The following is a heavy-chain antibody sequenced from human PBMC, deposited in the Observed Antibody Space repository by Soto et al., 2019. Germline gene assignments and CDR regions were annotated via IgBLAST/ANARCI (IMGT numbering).Heavy chain of an antibody. V-gene: IGHV4-39*01. D-gene: IGHD3-10*01. CDR1: GGSISSSSYY. J-gene: IGHJ2*01. Sequence: QLQLQESGPGLVKPSETLSLTCTVSGGSISSSSYYWGWIRQPPGKGLERIGRIYYSGTTYYNSSLRIRVTISADASKNRFSLTLGSVTAAETAVYYCVRPGIRVGCCWWYFDLWARGTLVTVSS. CDR2: IYYSGTT. CDR3: VRPGIRVGCCWWYFDL.